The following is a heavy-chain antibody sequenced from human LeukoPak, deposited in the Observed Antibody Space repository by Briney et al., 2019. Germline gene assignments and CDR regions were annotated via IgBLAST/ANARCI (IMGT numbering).Heavy chain of an antibody. CDR3: ARDGFTIFGVVIIRDYYYYMDV. J-gene: IGHJ6*03. CDR1: GYTFTSYG. CDR2: ISAYNGNT. Sequence: ASVKVSCKASGYTFTSYGISWVRQAPGQGLEWMGWISAYNGNTNYAQKLQGRVTMTTDTSTSTAYMELGSLRSDDTAVYYCARDGFTIFGVVIIRDYYYYMDVWGKGTTVTVPS. D-gene: IGHD3-3*01. V-gene: IGHV1-18*01.